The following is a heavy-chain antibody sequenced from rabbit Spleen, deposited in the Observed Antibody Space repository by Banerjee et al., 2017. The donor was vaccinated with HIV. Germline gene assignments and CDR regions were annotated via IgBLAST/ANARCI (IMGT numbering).Heavy chain of an antibody. D-gene: IGHD1-1*01. CDR1: GFSFSDRDV. Sequence: QEQLEESGGGLVKPEGSLTLTCKASGFSFSDRDVMCWVRQAPGKGLEWIGCIYVGSGSTHYASWAKGRFTMHKTSSTTVTLQLTSLTAADTATYFCARDLVAVIGWNFNLWGPGTLVTVS. CDR2: IYVGSGST. CDR3: ARDLVAVIGWNFNL. J-gene: IGHJ4*01. V-gene: IGHV1S45*01.